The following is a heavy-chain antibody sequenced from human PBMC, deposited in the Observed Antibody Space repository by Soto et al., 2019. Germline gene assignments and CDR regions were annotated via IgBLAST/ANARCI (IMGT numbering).Heavy chain of an antibody. J-gene: IGHJ6*02. D-gene: IGHD3-10*01. CDR2: IYYSGST. CDR1: GGSLSSYY. Sequence: SETLSLTCTVSGGSLSSYYWSWIRQPPGKGLEWIGYIYYSGSTNYNPSLKSRVTISVDTSKNQFSLKLSSVTAADTAVYYCARALWFGELFSYYYYGMDVWGQGTTVTVSS. V-gene: IGHV4-59*01. CDR3: ARALWFGELFSYYYYGMDV.